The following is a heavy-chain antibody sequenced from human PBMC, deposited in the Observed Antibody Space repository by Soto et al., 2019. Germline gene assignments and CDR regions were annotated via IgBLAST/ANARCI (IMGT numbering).Heavy chain of an antibody. CDR3: AREVGGTSYYYYGMDV. V-gene: IGHV4-31*03. J-gene: IGHJ6*02. Sequence: SETLSLTFTVSGGSISSGGYYWSWIRQHPGKGLEWIGYIYYSGSTYYNQSLKSRVTISVDTSKNQFSLKLSSVTAADKAVYYCAREVGGTSYYYYGMDVWGQGTTVTVSS. CDR2: IYYSGST. CDR1: GGSISSGGYY. D-gene: IGHD1-26*01.